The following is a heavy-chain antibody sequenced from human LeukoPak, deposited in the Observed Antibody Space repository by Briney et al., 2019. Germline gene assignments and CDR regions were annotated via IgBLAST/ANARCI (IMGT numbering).Heavy chain of an antibody. CDR3: AKDDASGSYSHY. J-gene: IGHJ4*02. V-gene: IGHV3-23*01. D-gene: IGHD1-26*01. Sequence: PGGSLRLSCAASGFTFGSYAMTWVRRSPGKGLEWVSTIGDSGGGDTYYADSVKGRFTISRDNSKNTLYLQMKSLRAEDTAVYYCAKDDASGSYSHYWGQGTLVSVSS. CDR2: IGDSGGGDT. CDR1: GFTFGSYA.